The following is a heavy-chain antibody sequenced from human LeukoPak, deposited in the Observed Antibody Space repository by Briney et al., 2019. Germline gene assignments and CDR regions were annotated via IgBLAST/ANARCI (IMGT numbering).Heavy chain of an antibody. D-gene: IGHD2-2*01. V-gene: IGHV1-18*01. J-gene: IGHJ3*02. CDR2: ISAYNGNT. CDR3: ASQSDIVAVPAAMDDAFDI. CDR1: GYTFTSYG. Sequence: ASVKVSCKASGYTFTSYGISWVRQAPGQGLEWMGWISAYNGNTNYAQKLQGRVTMTIDTSTSTAYMELRSLRSDDTAVYYCASQSDIVAVPAAMDDAFDIWGQGTMVTVSS.